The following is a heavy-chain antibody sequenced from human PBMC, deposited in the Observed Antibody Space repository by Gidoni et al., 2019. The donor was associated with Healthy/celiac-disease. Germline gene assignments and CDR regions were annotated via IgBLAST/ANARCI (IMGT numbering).Heavy chain of an antibody. V-gene: IGHV4-61*02. Sequence: QVQLQESGPGLVKPSQTLSLTCTVSGGSISSGSYYWSWIRQPAGKGLEWIGRIYTSGSTNYNPSLKSRVTISVDTSKNQFSLKLSSVTAADTAVYYCAREADGPGGWFRVRTRYWGQGTLVTVSS. CDR3: AREADGPGGWFRVRTRY. CDR1: GGSISSGSYY. D-gene: IGHD6-19*01. J-gene: IGHJ4*02. CDR2: IYTSGST.